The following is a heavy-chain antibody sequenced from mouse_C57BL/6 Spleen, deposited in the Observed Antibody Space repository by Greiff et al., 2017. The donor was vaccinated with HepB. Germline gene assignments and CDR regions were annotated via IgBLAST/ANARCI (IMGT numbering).Heavy chain of an antibody. CDR1: GFTFSSYA. Sequence: VQLKESGGGLVKPGGSLKLSCAASGFTFSSYAMSWVRQTTEKRLEWVATISDGGSYTYYPDNVKGRFTISRDNAKNNLYLQMSHLKSEDTAMYYCARGDTVVATGNYFDYWGQGTTLTVSS. D-gene: IGHD1-1*01. V-gene: IGHV5-4*01. CDR2: ISDGGSYT. CDR3: ARGDTVVATGNYFDY. J-gene: IGHJ2*01.